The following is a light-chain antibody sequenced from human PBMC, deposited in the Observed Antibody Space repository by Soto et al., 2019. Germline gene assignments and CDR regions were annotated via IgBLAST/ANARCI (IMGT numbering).Light chain of an antibody. CDR1: QSISSY. V-gene: IGKV1-39*01. Sequence: DIQMTQSPSSLSASVGDRVTITCRASQSISSYLNWYQQKPGKAPKLLIYAASSLQSGVPSRFSGSGSGTDFTLTISSLQPEDFATYYCQQSYSTFGQGALLEIK. J-gene: IGKJ5*01. CDR3: QQSYST. CDR2: AAS.